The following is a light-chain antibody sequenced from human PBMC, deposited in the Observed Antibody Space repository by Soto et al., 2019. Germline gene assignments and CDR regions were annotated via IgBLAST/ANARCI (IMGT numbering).Light chain of an antibody. CDR3: HQYGTSPQT. J-gene: IGKJ1*01. V-gene: IGKV3-20*01. Sequence: EIVLTQSPGTLSLSPGDRATLSCRASQSVSRSYLGWYQQKPGQAPRLLIYGASSRATGIPDRFSGSGSGTDFTLTVSRLELEDFAVYFCHQYGTSPQTFGQGTKVDI. CDR2: GAS. CDR1: QSVSRSY.